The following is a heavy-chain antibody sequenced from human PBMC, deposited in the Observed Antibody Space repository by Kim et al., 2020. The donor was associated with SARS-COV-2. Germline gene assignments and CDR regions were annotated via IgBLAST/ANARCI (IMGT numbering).Heavy chain of an antibody. V-gene: IGHV3-30*04. CDR3: ARDRDYDRGYGMDV. Sequence: GGSLRLSCAASGFTFSSYAMHWVRQAPGKGLEWVAVISYDGSNKYYADSVKGRFTISRDNSKNTLYLQMNSLRAEDTAVYYCARDRDYDRGYGMDVWGQG. J-gene: IGHJ6*02. CDR1: GFTFSSYA. CDR2: ISYDGSNK. D-gene: IGHD3-22*01.